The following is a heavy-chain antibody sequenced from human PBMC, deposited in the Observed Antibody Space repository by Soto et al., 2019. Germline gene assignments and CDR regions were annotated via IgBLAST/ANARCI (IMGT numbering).Heavy chain of an antibody. CDR1: GGSFSGYY. CDR2: INHSGNT. Sequence: PSETLSLTCAVNGGSFSGYYWGWIRQTPGKGLEWIGEINHSGNTNYNPSLKSRVTISIDTSKNQFSLKLYSVTAADTAVYYCARGQCSSTTCKGLRFDYWGQGAQVTVSS. CDR3: ARGQCSSTTCKGLRFDY. J-gene: IGHJ4*02. V-gene: IGHV4-34*01. D-gene: IGHD2-2*01.